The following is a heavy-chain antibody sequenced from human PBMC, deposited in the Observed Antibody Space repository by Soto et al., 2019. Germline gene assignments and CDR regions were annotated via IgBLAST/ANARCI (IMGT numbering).Heavy chain of an antibody. CDR1: GFTVSSNY. D-gene: IGHD6-19*01. J-gene: IGHJ4*02. V-gene: IGHV3-53*01. Sequence: PGGSLRLSCAASGFTVSSNYMSWVRQAPGKGLEWVSVIYSGGSTYYADSVKGRFTISRDNSKNTLYLQMNSLRAEDTAVYYCARDLGIAVAGSAGASDYWGQGTLVTDSS. CDR3: ARDLGIAVAGSAGASDY. CDR2: IYSGGST.